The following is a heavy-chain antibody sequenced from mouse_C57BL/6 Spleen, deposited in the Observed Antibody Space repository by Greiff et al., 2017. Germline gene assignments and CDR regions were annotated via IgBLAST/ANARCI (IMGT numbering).Heavy chain of an antibody. CDR1: GYTFTNYW. J-gene: IGHJ1*03. V-gene: IGHV1-63*01. CDR2: IYPGGGYT. Sequence: VQLQQSGAELVRPGTSVKMSCKASGYTFTNYWIGWAKQRPGHGLEWIGDIYPGGGYTNYNEKFKGKATLTADKSSSTAYMQFSSLTSEDSAIYDWARYDGSSPSYWYFDVWGTGTTVTVSS. D-gene: IGHD1-1*01. CDR3: ARYDGSSPSYWYFDV.